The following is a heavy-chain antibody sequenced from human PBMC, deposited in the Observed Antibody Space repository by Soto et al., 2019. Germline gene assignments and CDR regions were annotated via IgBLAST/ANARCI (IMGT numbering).Heavy chain of an antibody. V-gene: IGHV3-21*04. J-gene: IGHJ6*02. CDR3: AREANTIYAPHGLDV. CDR2: LSSGSFYI. CDR1: GFPFDSHS. D-gene: IGHD3-3*01. Sequence: EVQLVESGGGLVKPGGSLRLSCAVSGFPFDSHSMSWVRQAPGQGLEWLASLSSGSFYIFHADSIRGRFTISRDDAKNLLFLQMNSLTIEDTATYYCAREANTIYAPHGLDVWGQGTAVTVSS.